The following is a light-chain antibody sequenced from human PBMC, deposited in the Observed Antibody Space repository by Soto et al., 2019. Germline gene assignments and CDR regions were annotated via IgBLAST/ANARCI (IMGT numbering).Light chain of an antibody. CDR2: WAS. V-gene: IGKV4-1*01. J-gene: IGKJ5*01. Sequence: DRLLTPSPYSLAVSLDERATINCKSSQNVLYSSNNKNYLAWYRQKPGQPPKLLIYWASTRESGVPDRFSGSGSETDFTLTISSLQAEDVAVYYCQQYNSTPITFGQGTRLEIK. CDR1: QNVLYSSNNKNY. CDR3: QQYNSTPIT.